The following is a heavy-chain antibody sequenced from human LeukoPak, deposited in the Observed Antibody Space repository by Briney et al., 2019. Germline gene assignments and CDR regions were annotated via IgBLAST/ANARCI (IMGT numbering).Heavy chain of an antibody. D-gene: IGHD3-22*01. CDR1: GFTFSSYS. V-gene: IGHV3-21*01. Sequence: PGGSLRLSCAASGFTFSSYSMDWVRQAPGKGLEWVSSISSSSSYIYYADSVKGRFTISRDNAKNSLYLQMNSLRVEDTAVYYCASSGYLRGHFDYWGRGTLVTVSS. CDR3: ASSGYLRGHFDY. CDR2: ISSSSSYI. J-gene: IGHJ4*02.